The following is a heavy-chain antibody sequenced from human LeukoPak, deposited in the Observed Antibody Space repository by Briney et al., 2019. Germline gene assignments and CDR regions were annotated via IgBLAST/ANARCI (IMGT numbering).Heavy chain of an antibody. V-gene: IGHV4-34*01. CDR3: ARLTGYMIEDYFDY. J-gene: IGHJ4*02. CDR1: GESFSGYY. D-gene: IGHD3-22*01. Sequence: SETLSLTCAAFGESFSGYYWSWIRQPPGKGLEWIGEISHRGSTNYNPSLKSRVTISVETSKNLFSLKLSSVTAADTAVYYCARLTGYMIEDYFDYWGQGTLVTVSS. CDR2: ISHRGST.